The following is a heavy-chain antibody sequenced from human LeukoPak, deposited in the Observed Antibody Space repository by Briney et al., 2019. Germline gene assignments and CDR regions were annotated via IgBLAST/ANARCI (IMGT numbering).Heavy chain of an antibody. Sequence: PGGSLRLSCAASGFTFSNYVMSWVRQAPGKGLEWVSGISASGGSTYYADSVKGRFTISRDNSKNTLYLGMNNLRAEDTAVFYCAKDGDQLTVTKLDYWGQGTLVTVSS. J-gene: IGHJ4*02. D-gene: IGHD4-17*01. CDR1: GFTFSNYV. V-gene: IGHV3-23*01. CDR2: ISASGGST. CDR3: AKDGDQLTVTKLDY.